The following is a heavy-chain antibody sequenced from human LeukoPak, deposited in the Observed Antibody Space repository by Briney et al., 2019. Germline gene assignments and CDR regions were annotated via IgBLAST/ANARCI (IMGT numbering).Heavy chain of an antibody. CDR3: ARVSGYWFDP. D-gene: IGHD3-22*01. J-gene: IGHJ5*02. Sequence: GASVNVSCKASGGTFSSYAISWVRQAPGQGLEWMGGIIPIFGTANCAQKFQGRVTITADESTSTAYMELSSLRSEDTAVYYCARVSGYWFDPWGQGTLVTVSS. CDR1: GGTFSSYA. V-gene: IGHV1-69*13. CDR2: IIPIFGTA.